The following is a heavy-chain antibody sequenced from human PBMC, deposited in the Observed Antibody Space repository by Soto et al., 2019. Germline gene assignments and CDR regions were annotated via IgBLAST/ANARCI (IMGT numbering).Heavy chain of an antibody. CDR2: INQDGSQI. Sequence: EVQLVESGGGLVQPGGSLRLSCAASAFTFSTYWMSWVRQAPGKGLEWVANINQDGSQIYYVDSVKGRVTISRDNAKNSVFLQMNSLRAEDTAVYYCVRRDITGGWGDYWGQGTLVTVSS. CDR1: AFTFSTYW. D-gene: IGHD1-20*01. J-gene: IGHJ4*02. CDR3: VRRDITGGWGDY. V-gene: IGHV3-7*01.